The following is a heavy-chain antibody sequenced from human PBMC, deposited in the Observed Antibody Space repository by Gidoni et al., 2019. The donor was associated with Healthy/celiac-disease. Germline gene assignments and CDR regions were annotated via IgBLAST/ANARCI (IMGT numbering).Heavy chain of an antibody. V-gene: IGHV4-34*01. D-gene: IGHD1-26*01. CDR3: ARGLLVGARRGNSHIDY. Sequence: QVQLQQWGAGLLKPSETLSLTCAVYGGSFSGYYWSWIRQPPGKGLEWIGEINHSGSTNYNPSLKSRVTISVDTSKNQFSLKLSSVTAADTAVYYCARGLLVGARRGNSHIDYWGQGTLVTVSS. J-gene: IGHJ4*02. CDR1: GGSFSGYY. CDR2: INHSGST.